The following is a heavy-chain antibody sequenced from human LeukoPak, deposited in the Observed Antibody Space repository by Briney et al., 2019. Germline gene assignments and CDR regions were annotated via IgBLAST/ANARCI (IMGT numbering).Heavy chain of an antibody. J-gene: IGHJ4*02. V-gene: IGHV3-23*01. CDR1: GFTFSTYA. Sequence: GGSLRLSCAASGFTFSTYATSWVRQAPGQGLEWVSSINGDGGSTYYAESVKGRFTVSRDNSKNTLYLQMDSLRAEETAVYYCAKRPDCSTTNCFRFEYWGQGTLVTVSS. CDR3: AKRPDCSTTNCFRFEY. CDR2: INGDGGST. D-gene: IGHD2-2*01.